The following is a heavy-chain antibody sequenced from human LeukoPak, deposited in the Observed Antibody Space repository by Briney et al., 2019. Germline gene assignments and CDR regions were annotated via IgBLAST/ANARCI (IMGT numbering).Heavy chain of an antibody. J-gene: IGHJ4*02. Sequence: GRSLRLSCAASGFTLDDYAMHWVRQGPGKGLEWVSGISWNGGSIGYADSVKGRFTISRGTAKNSLYLQMNSLRAEDTAVYYCAKGAGDSSSWYAIFDYWGQGTLVTVSS. CDR3: AKGAGDSSSWYAIFDY. CDR2: ISWNGGSI. CDR1: GFTLDDYA. D-gene: IGHD6-13*01. V-gene: IGHV3-9*01.